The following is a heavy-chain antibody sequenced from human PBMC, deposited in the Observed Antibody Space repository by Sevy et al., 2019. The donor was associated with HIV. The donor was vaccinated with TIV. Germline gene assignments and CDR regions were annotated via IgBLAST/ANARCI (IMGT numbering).Heavy chain of an antibody. CDR2: FYINGNT. J-gene: IGHJ4*02. CDR3: VREAFCSSATCYRPY. D-gene: IGHD2-2*01. V-gene: IGHV3-66*01. CDR1: GFTVSSNY. Sequence: GGSLRLSCAASGFTVSSNYMSWVRQAPGKGLEWVSIFYINGNTYYSDSVKGRFIISRDTSQNTVFLHMNSLRAEDTAVYYRVREAFCSSATCYRPYWGQGTLVTVSS.